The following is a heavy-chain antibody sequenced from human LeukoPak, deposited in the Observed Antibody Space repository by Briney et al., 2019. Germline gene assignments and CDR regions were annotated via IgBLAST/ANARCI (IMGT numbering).Heavy chain of an antibody. CDR1: GFTFSNYW. Sequence: GGSLRLSCAASGFTFSNYWMHWVRQAPGKGLVWVSRINSDGINTSYADSVKGRFTISRDNAKNTLNLQMNSLRAEDTAVYYCARGKRVEATFYYSYYMDVWGKGTTVIISS. CDR3: ARGKRVEATFYYSYYMDV. V-gene: IGHV3-74*01. J-gene: IGHJ6*03. D-gene: IGHD2-15*01. CDR2: INSDGINT.